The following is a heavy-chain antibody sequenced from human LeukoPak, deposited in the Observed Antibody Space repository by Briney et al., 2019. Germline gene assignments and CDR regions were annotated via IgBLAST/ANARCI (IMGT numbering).Heavy chain of an antibody. CDR2: INPSGGST. CDR3: ARGDCGGDCDWGYFDY. D-gene: IGHD2-21*02. Sequence: GASVKVSCKASGYTFTSYYMHWVRQAPGQGLEWMGIINPSGGSTSYAQKFQGRVTMTRDTSTSTVYMELSSLRSEDTAVYYCARGDCGGDCDWGYFDYRGQGTLVTVSS. CDR1: GYTFTSYY. J-gene: IGHJ4*02. V-gene: IGHV1-46*01.